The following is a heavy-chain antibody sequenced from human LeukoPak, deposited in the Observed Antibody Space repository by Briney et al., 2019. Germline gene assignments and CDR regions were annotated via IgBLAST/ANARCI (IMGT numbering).Heavy chain of an antibody. CDR3: ASESGPYFYFY. CDR1: GGSISYYY. V-gene: IGHV4-4*07. Sequence: SETLSLTCSVSGGSISYYYWSWIRQPAGKGLEWIGRVYDSGSTNYNPSLKSRVSISVDKSKNQFSLNLKSVNAADTAVYYCASESGPYFYFYWGQGTLVTVSS. CDR2: VYDSGST. D-gene: IGHD1-26*01. J-gene: IGHJ4*02.